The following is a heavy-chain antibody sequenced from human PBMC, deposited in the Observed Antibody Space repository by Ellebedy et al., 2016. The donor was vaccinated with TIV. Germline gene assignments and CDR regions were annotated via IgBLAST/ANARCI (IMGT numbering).Heavy chain of an antibody. CDR2: INQYGSEI. Sequence: GESLKISXAASGFTFSSYWTSWVRQAPGKGLEWVANINQYGSEIYYVDSVKGRFTISRDNAKNSLNLQMNSLRAEDTVVYYCARDKIVGATYFDYWGQGTLVTVSS. CDR3: ARDKIVGATYFDY. D-gene: IGHD1-26*01. V-gene: IGHV3-7*01. CDR1: GFTFSSYW. J-gene: IGHJ4*02.